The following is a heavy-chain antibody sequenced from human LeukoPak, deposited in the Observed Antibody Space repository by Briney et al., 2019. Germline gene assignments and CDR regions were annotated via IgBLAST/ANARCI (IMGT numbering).Heavy chain of an antibody. CDR3: AKVTLTIFGVVISASLDY. CDR2: ISGSGGST. Sequence: GGSLRLSCAASGFTFSSYAMSWVRQAPGKGLEWVSAISGSGGSTYYADSVKGRFTISRDNSKNTLYLQMNSLRAEDTAVYYCAKVTLTIFGVVISASLDYWGQGTLVTVSS. CDR1: GFTFSSYA. V-gene: IGHV3-23*01. J-gene: IGHJ4*02. D-gene: IGHD3-3*01.